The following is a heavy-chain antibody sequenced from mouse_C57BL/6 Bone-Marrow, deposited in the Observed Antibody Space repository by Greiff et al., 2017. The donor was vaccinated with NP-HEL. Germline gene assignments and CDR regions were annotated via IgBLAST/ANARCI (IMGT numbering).Heavy chain of an antibody. V-gene: IGHV1-63*01. J-gene: IGHJ2*01. CDR2: IYPGGGFT. CDR3: TRKDYYGSSYDY. Sequence: QVQLQQSGAELVRPGTSVKMSCKASGYTFTNYWIGWVKQRPGHGLEWIGDIYPGGGFTNYNEKFKGKATLTADKSSSTAYMQFSSLTSEDSAIYYCTRKDYYGSSYDYWGLGTTLTVSS. CDR1: GYTFTNYW. D-gene: IGHD1-1*01.